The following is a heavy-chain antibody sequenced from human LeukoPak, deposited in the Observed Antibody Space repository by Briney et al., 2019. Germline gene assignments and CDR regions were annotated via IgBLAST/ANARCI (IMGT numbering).Heavy chain of an antibody. V-gene: IGHV4-30-2*01. CDR1: GGSISSGGYS. CDR2: IYHSGST. CDR3: ARGHYYYGMDV. J-gene: IGHJ6*02. Sequence: SETLSLTCAVSGGSISSGGYSWSWIRQPPGKGLEWIGYIYHSGSTNYNPSLKSRVTISVDKSKNQFSLKLSSVTAADTAMYYCARGHYYYGMDVWGQGTTVTVSS.